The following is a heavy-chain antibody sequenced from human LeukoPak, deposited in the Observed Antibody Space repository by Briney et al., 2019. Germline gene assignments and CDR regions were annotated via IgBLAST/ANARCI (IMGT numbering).Heavy chain of an antibody. CDR1: GFTFSSHD. V-gene: IGHV3-13*01. CDR3: AREPPTPGYWHFDL. D-gene: IGHD2-15*01. J-gene: IGHJ2*01. Sequence: PGGSLRLSCVASGFTFSSHDIHWVRQVAGKGLEWLSAISTSDDIHYSDSVKGRFTICRGDAENSVHLQMSSLTAGDTAVYFCAREPPTPGYWHFDLWGRGTLVTVSS. CDR2: ISTSDDI.